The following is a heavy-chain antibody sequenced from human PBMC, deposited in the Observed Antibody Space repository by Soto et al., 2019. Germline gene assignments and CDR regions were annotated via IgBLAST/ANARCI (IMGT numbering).Heavy chain of an antibody. D-gene: IGHD6-19*01. J-gene: IGHJ4*02. CDR2: IYYSGST. V-gene: IGHV4-59*08. Sequence: QVQLQESGPGLVKPSETLSLTCTVSGGSISSYYWSWIRQPPGKGLAWIGYIYYSGSTNYNPSLTSRVTISVDTSKNQLSLKLSSVTAADTAVYYCARQVGGWAPWYFDYWGQGTLVTVSS. CDR1: GGSISSYY. CDR3: ARQVGGWAPWYFDY.